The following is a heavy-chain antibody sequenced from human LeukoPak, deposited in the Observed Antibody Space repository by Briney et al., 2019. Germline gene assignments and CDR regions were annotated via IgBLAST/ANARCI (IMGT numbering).Heavy chain of an antibody. CDR2: ISGSGGCT. D-gene: IGHD2-15*01. CDR1: GFTFSSYA. CDR3: AREVVSSPSYFDS. J-gene: IGHJ4*02. V-gene: IGHV3-23*01. Sequence: PGGSLRLSCAASGFTFSSYAMSWVRQAPGKGLEWVSAISGSGGCTYYADSVKGRFTISRDNSKNTLYLLMNSLIPEDTAVYYCAREVVSSPSYFDSWGQGTLVTVSS.